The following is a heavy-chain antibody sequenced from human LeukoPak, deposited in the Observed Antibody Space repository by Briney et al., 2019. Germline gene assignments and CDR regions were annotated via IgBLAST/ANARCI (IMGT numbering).Heavy chain of an antibody. V-gene: IGHV4-30-2*01. CDR1: GGSISSGGYY. Sequence: SQTLSLTCTVSGGSISSGGYYWSWIRQPPGKGLEWIGYIYHSGSTYYNPSLRSRVTISVDTSKNQFSLKLSSVTAADTAVYYCARDGRAAAASDYWGQGTLVTVSS. J-gene: IGHJ4*02. CDR2: IYHSGST. CDR3: ARDGRAAAASDY. D-gene: IGHD6-13*01.